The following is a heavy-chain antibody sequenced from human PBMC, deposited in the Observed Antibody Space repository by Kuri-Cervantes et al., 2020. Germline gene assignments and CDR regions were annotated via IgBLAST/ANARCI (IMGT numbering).Heavy chain of an antibody. J-gene: IGHJ4*02. CDR3: ARETPGYSSSPYFDY. CDR1: GFTFSSYA. V-gene: IGHV3-30*04. Sequence: GGSLRLSCAASGFTFSSYAMHWVRQAPGKGLEWVAVISYDGSNKYYADSVKGRFTISRDNSKNTLYLQMNSLRAEDTAVYYCARETPGYSSSPYFDYWGQGTLVTVSS. CDR2: ISYDGSNK. D-gene: IGHD6-13*01.